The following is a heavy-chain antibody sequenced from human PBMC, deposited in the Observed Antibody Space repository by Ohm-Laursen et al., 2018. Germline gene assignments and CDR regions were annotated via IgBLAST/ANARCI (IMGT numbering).Heavy chain of an antibody. J-gene: IGHJ4*02. D-gene: IGHD5-12*01. CDR1: GGSISYYY. CDR2: IYYSGST. CDR3: ARRVDSGHYFDF. V-gene: IGHV4-59*08. Sequence: SETLSLTCPVSGGSISYYYWSWIRQPPGKGLEWIGYIYYSGSTNYNPSLKSRVTISVDTSKNQFSLKLSSVTAADTAVYFCARRVDSGHYFDFWGQGTLVTVSS.